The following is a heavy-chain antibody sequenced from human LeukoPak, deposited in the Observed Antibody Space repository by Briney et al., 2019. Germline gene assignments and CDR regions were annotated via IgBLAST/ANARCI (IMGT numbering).Heavy chain of an antibody. V-gene: IGHV4-59*01. CDR3: ARETFWSGYATNPENYYYYYGMDV. CDR2: IFYSGST. D-gene: IGHD3-3*01. J-gene: IGHJ6*02. Sequence: SETLSLTCTVSGGSISTYYWSWIRQPPGKGLEWIGYIFYSGSTNYNPSLKSRVTISVDTSKNQFSLKLSSVTAADTAVYYCARETFWSGYATNPENYYYYYGMDVWGQGTTVTVSS. CDR1: GGSISTYY.